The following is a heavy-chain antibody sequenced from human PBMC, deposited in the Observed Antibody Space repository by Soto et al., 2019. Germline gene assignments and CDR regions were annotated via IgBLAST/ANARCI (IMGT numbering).Heavy chain of an antibody. CDR3: ARLPKGTLVTA. Sequence: VQLVESGGGLVYPGGSLRLSCVGSGFSFSDYSMNWVRQAPGKGLQWVSYISSSSDSIHYAESVNGRFTVSRDNAKNALFLQMNSLRDDDTAIYYCARLPKGTLVTAWGQGTLVTVSS. V-gene: IGHV3-48*02. CDR1: GFSFSDYS. J-gene: IGHJ4*02. D-gene: IGHD2-21*02. CDR2: ISSSSDSI.